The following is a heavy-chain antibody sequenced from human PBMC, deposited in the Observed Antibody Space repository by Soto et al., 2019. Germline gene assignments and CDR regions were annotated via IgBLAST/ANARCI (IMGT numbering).Heavy chain of an antibody. CDR1: GGTFSSYA. Sequence: SVKVSCKASGGTFSSYAISWVRQAPGQGLEWMGGIIPIFGTANYAQKFQGRVTITADESTSTAYMELSSLRSEDTAVYYCAREIDSSGYYRGVRAFDIWGQGTMVTV. D-gene: IGHD3-22*01. CDR3: AREIDSSGYYRGVRAFDI. J-gene: IGHJ3*02. V-gene: IGHV1-69*13. CDR2: IIPIFGTA.